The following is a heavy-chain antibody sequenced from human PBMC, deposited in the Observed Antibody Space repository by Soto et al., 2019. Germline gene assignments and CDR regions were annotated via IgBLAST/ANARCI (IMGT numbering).Heavy chain of an antibody. Sequence: QVQLVQSGAEVKKPGSSVKVSCTASGGTFSSYAISWVRQAPGQGLEWMGGIIPIFGTANYAQKFQGRVTITADESTRTAYMELSSLRSEDTAVYYCARVGDYYDSSGYPVFSYYYGMDVWGQGTTVTVSS. J-gene: IGHJ6*02. V-gene: IGHV1-69*01. CDR3: ARVGDYYDSSGYPVFSYYYGMDV. CDR1: GGTFSSYA. CDR2: IIPIFGTA. D-gene: IGHD3-22*01.